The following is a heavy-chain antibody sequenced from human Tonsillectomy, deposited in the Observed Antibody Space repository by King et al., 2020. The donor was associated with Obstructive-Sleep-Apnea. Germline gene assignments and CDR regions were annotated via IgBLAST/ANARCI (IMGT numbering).Heavy chain of an antibody. CDR3: ARDLTGMDV. CDR2: ITPSSGTT. D-gene: IGHD3-9*01. CDR1: GGTFSSYL. V-gene: IGHV1-69*01. Sequence: QLVQSGPEVKKPGSSVRLACKASGGTFSSYLISWVRQAPGQGLEWLGGITPSSGTTNYAQKFQGRVTITADELATTIYMEVRSLRSDDTAVYSCARDLTGMDVWGQGTTVTVSS. J-gene: IGHJ6*02.